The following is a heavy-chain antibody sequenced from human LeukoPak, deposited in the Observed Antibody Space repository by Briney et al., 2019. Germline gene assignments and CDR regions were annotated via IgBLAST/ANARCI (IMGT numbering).Heavy chain of an antibody. D-gene: IGHD6-13*01. Sequence: GGSLRLSCAASGFTFSSYAMSWVRQAPGKGLEWVSAISGSGGSTYHADSVKGRFTISRDNAKNTLYLQMNSLRAEDTAVYYCARETTSWYRTGGFDYWGQGTLVTVSS. V-gene: IGHV3-23*01. CDR1: GFTFSSYA. CDR2: ISGSGGST. CDR3: ARETTSWYRTGGFDY. J-gene: IGHJ4*02.